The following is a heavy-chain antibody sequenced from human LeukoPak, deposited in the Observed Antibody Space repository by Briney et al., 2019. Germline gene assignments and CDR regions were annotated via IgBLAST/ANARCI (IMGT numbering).Heavy chain of an antibody. J-gene: IGHJ4*02. CDR3: ASGMDYDSSGYYEN. CDR1: GGSISSYY. V-gene: IGHV4-59*01. CDR2: IYYSGST. D-gene: IGHD3-22*01. Sequence: PSETLSLTCTVPGGSISSYYWSWIRQPPGKGLEWIGYIYYSGSTNYNPSLKSRVTISVDTSKNQFSLKLSSVTAADTAVYYCASGMDYDSSGYYENWGQGTLVTVSS.